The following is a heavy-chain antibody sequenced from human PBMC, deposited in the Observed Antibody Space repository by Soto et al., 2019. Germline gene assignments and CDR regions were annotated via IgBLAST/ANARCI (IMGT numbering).Heavy chain of an antibody. D-gene: IGHD4-17*01. CDR2: INYSGNT. CDR3: ARGEVSTDYVANYYFDY. V-gene: IGHV4-30-2*01. Sequence: QLRLQESGSGLVKPSQTLSLTCTVSGGSLSSGSFSWGWIRQPPGKGLEWIGYINYSGNTYYNPSLRRRVTISRDMSTNQFSLKLGSVTAADTAVYYCARGEVSTDYVANYYFDYWGRGTLVTVSS. CDR1: GGSLSSGSFS. J-gene: IGHJ4*02.